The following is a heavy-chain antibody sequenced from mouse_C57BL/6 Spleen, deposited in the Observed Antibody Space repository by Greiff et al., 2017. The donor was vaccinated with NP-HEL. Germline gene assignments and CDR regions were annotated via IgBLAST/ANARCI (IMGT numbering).Heavy chain of an antibody. CDR2: ISYDGSN. J-gene: IGHJ2*01. CDR1: GYSITSGYY. Sequence: VQLKESGPGLVKPSQSLSLTCSVTGYSITSGYYWNWIRQFPGNKLEWMGYISYDGSNNYNPSLKNRISITRDTSKNQFFLKLNSVTTEDTATYYCAREGPLYYFDYWGQGTTLTVSS. V-gene: IGHV3-6*01. CDR3: AREGPLYYFDY. D-gene: IGHD3-3*01.